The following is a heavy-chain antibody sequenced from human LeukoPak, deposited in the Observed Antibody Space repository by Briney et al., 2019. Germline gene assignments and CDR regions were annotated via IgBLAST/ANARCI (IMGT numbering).Heavy chain of an antibody. V-gene: IGHV3-20*04. J-gene: IGHJ4*02. CDR3: ANGGFSDAFDY. D-gene: IGHD4-23*01. CDR1: GFTFDDCG. CDR2: INWNGGST. Sequence: RPGGSLRLSCAASGFTFDDCGMSWGRQAPGKGLEWVFGINWNGGSTGYADSVKGRFTISRDNAKNTLYLQMNSLRAEDTAVYYCANGGFSDAFDYWGQGTLVTVSS.